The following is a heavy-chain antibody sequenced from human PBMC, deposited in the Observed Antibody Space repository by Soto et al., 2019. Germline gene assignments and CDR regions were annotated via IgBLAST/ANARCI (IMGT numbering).Heavy chain of an antibody. V-gene: IGHV4-34*01. CDR2: INHSGST. Sequence: PSETLSLTCAVYGGSFSGYYWSWIRQPPGKGLEWIGEINHSGSTNYNPSLKSRVTISVDTSKNQFSLKLSSVTAADTAVYYCATAKSSSSWYSYYYYGMDVWGQGTTVTGSS. D-gene: IGHD6-13*01. J-gene: IGHJ6*02. CDR1: GGSFSGYY. CDR3: ATAKSSSSWYSYYYYGMDV.